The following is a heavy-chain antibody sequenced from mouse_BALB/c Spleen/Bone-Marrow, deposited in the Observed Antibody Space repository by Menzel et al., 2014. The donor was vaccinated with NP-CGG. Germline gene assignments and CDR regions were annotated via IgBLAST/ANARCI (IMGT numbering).Heavy chain of an antibody. J-gene: IGHJ2*01. V-gene: IGHV1S56*01. CDR3: AREANWNFDY. CDR2: IYPGNVNT. D-gene: IGHD4-1*01. CDR1: GYTFTSYY. Sequence: QVQLQQSGPELVKPGASVRISCKAAGYTFTSYYIHWVKQRPGQGLEWIGWIYPGNVNTKYNEKFKGKATLTADKSSSTAYIQLSSLTSEDSAVYFCAREANWNFDYWGQGTTLPVSS.